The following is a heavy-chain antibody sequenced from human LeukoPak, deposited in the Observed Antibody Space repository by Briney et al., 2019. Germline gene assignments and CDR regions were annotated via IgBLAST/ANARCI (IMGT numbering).Heavy chain of an antibody. V-gene: IGHV3-30*02. Sequence: GGSLRLSCAASGFIFNNYGMNWVRQFPGKGLEWVAFIRSDGSDKYYADSVKGRFTISRDNAKNSLYLQMNSLRAEDTAVYYCARDEASEGAFDIWGQGTMVTVSS. CDR2: IRSDGSDK. J-gene: IGHJ3*02. CDR3: ARDEASEGAFDI. CDR1: GFIFNNYG.